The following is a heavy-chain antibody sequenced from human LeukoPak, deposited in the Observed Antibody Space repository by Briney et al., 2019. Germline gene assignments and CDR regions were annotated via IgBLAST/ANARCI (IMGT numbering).Heavy chain of an antibody. CDR3: AREQRMYYDILTGYYHPNYFDY. CDR1: GGSISSGSYY. CDR2: IYPSGST. D-gene: IGHD3-9*01. J-gene: IGHJ4*02. Sequence: SQTLSLTCTVSGGSISSGSYYWRWIRQPAGKGLEWIERIYPSGSTNYNPSLKSRVTISVDTSKNQFSLKLSSVTAADTAVYYCAREQRMYYDILTGYYHPNYFDYWGQGTLVTVSS. V-gene: IGHV4-61*02.